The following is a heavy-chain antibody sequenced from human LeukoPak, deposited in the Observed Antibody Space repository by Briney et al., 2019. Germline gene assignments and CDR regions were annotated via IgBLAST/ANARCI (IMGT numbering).Heavy chain of an antibody. CDR1: GFTFNSFA. J-gene: IGHJ4*02. Sequence: PGGSLRVSCAASGFTFNSFAMSWVRQAPGKGLEWVSTISGSGTSTYYADSVKGRFIISRDNAKNTLYLQLSRLRAEDTAVYYCAKARVRIVKLVAATIPYDFSGQGTRVTVSS. CDR3: AKARVRIVKLVAATIPYDF. D-gene: IGHD2-15*01. V-gene: IGHV3-23*01. CDR2: ISGSGTST.